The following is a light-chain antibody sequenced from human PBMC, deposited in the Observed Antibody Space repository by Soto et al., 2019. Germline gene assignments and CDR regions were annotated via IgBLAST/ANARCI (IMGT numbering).Light chain of an antibody. Sequence: QSVLTQPPSVSAAPGQKVTISCSGSSSNIGNNYVSWYQQLPGTGPKLLTYDNNKRPSGIPDRFSGSKSGTSATLGITGLQTGDEADYYCGTWDSSLSVVVFGGGTKLTVL. CDR3: GTWDSSLSVVV. CDR1: SSNIGNNY. J-gene: IGLJ2*01. V-gene: IGLV1-51*01. CDR2: DNN.